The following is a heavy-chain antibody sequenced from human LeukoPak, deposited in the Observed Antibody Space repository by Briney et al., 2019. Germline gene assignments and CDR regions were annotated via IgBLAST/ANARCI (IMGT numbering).Heavy chain of an antibody. Sequence: GGSLRLSCAASGFTFNNYAMTWVRQAPGKGLEWVSTIRGSGDSTHYADSVKGRFTISRDNSKNMLYLQMNSLRVEDTAIYYCVKGCSYTSCYTSDYWGQGTLVTVSS. CDR3: VKGCSYTSCYTSDY. V-gene: IGHV3-23*01. D-gene: IGHD2-2*02. CDR2: IRGSGDST. CDR1: GFTFNNYA. J-gene: IGHJ4*02.